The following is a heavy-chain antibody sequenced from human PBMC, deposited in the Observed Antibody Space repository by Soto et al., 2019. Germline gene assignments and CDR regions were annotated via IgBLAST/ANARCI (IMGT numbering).Heavy chain of an antibody. D-gene: IGHD2-2*02. J-gene: IGHJ4*02. CDR2: INWNGGST. V-gene: IGHV3-20*04. CDR3: ARDEGGGGYCSSTSCYMDY. Sequence: EVQLVESGGGVVRPGGSLRLSCAASGFTFDDYGMSWVRQAPGKGLEWVSGINWNGGSTGYADSVKGRFTISRDNAKNHLYLQMNSLRAEDTALYYCARDEGGGGYCSSTSCYMDYWGQGTLVTVSS. CDR1: GFTFDDYG.